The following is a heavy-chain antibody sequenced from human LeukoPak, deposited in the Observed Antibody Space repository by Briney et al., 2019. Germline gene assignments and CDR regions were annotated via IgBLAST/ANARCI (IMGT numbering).Heavy chain of an antibody. CDR3: AGRSGSYYSLNY. D-gene: IGHD3-10*01. CDR2: INSDGSGT. V-gene: IGHV3-74*01. J-gene: IGHJ4*02. CDR1: GFTFSSYW. Sequence: GGSLRLSCAAAGFTFSSYWMHWVRQAPGKGLVWVSRINSDGSGTSYADSVKGRFTISRDNAKNTLYLQMNSLRAEDTAVYYCAGRSGSYYSLNYWGQGTLVTVSS.